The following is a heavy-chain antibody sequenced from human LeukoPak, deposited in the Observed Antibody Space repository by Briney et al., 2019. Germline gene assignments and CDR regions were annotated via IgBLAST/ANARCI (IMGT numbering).Heavy chain of an antibody. D-gene: IGHD3-22*01. CDR1: GFTVSSNY. CDR2: VYTGGST. V-gene: IGHV3-53*05. CDR3: AKGWTGYYDSSALD. J-gene: IGHJ4*02. Sequence: PGGSLRLSCAASGFTVSSNYMTWVRQAPGKGLEWVSVVYTGGSTYSADSVKGRFIISRDNSKNTLYLQMNSLRAEDTAVYYCAKGWTGYYDSSALDWGQGTLVTVSS.